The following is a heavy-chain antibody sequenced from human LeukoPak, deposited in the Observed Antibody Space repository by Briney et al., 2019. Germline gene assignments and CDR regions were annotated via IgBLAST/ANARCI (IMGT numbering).Heavy chain of an antibody. CDR3: AREGCSGGNCYSEFYYSGMDV. Sequence: SVKVSCKASGYTFTSYDINWVRQAPGQGLEWMGGINPVFDAPKYAQTFKGRVTITADASTTTAYMELSSLRSEDTAVYYCAREGCSGGNCYSEFYYSGMDVWGQGTTVTVSS. CDR2: INPVFDAP. J-gene: IGHJ6*02. V-gene: IGHV1-69*13. CDR1: GYTFTSYD. D-gene: IGHD2-15*01.